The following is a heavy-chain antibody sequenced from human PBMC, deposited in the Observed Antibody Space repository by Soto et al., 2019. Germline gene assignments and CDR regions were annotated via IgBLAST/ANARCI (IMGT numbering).Heavy chain of an antibody. J-gene: IGHJ3*02. CDR1: GFTFSSYA. CDR2: ISGSGGST. D-gene: IGHD2-21*01. CDR3: AKAVVESTADAFDI. V-gene: IGHV3-23*01. Sequence: GGSLRLSCAASGFTFSSYAMSWVRQAPGKGLEWVSAISGSGGSTYYSDSVKGRFTISRYNSKNTLYLQMNRLKAENTAVYYCAKAVVESTADAFDIWGQETMVTVSS.